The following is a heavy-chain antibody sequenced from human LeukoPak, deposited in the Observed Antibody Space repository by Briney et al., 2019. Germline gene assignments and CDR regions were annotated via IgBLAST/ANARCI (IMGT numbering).Heavy chain of an antibody. V-gene: IGHV4-39*01. Sequence: SETLSLTCTVSGGSISSSSYCWGWIRQPPGKGLEWIGSIYYSGSTYYNPSLKSRVTISVDTSKNQFSLKLSSVTAADTAVYYCARHGLRYCSSTSCYPLNWFDPWGQGTLVTVSS. J-gene: IGHJ5*02. CDR3: ARHGLRYCSSTSCYPLNWFDP. CDR2: IYYSGST. CDR1: GGSISSSSYC. D-gene: IGHD2-2*01.